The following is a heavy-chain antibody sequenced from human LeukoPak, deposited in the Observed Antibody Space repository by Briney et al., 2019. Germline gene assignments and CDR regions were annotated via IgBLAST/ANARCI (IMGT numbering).Heavy chain of an antibody. Sequence: ASVKVSCKASGYTFTGYYMHWVRQAPGQGLEWMGWINPNSGGTNYAQKFQGRVTMTRDTSISTAYMELSRLRSDDTAVYYCARVYSGYDTSHFGYYYYGMDVWGQGTTVTVPS. CDR1: GYTFTGYY. CDR3: ARVYSGYDTSHFGYYYYGMDV. J-gene: IGHJ6*02. V-gene: IGHV1-2*02. D-gene: IGHD5-12*01. CDR2: INPNSGGT.